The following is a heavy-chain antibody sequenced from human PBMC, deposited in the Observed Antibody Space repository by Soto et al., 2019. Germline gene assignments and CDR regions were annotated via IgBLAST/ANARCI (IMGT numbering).Heavy chain of an antibody. D-gene: IGHD3-22*01. CDR3: AKAGTLVVVERGECDY. V-gene: IGHV3-30*18. Sequence: QVQLVESGGGVVQPGRSLRLSCAASGFTFSSYGMHWVRQAPGKGLEWVAVISYDGSNKYYADSVKGRFTISRDNSKNTLYLQMDSLRAEDTAVYYCAKAGTLVVVERGECDYWGQGTLVTVSS. CDR2: ISYDGSNK. CDR1: GFTFSSYG. J-gene: IGHJ4*02.